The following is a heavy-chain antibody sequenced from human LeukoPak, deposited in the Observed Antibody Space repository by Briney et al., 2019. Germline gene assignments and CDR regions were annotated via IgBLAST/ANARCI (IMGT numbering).Heavy chain of an antibody. Sequence: GGSLRLSCADSGFTFSSYSMNWVRQAPGKGLEWVSSISSSSYIYYADSVKGRFTISRDNAKNSLYLQMNSLRAEDTAVYYCARDWGYYYYYGMDVWGQGTTVTVSS. J-gene: IGHJ6*02. CDR2: ISSSSYI. V-gene: IGHV3-21*01. CDR1: GFTFSSYS. D-gene: IGHD3-16*01. CDR3: ARDWGYYYYYGMDV.